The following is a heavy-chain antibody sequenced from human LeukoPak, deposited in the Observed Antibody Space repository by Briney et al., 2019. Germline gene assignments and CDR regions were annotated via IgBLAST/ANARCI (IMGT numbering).Heavy chain of an antibody. CDR2: IYTSGST. J-gene: IGHJ6*03. CDR3: ARHALDYDFWSGYYAIGEAYYYYYMDV. CDR1: GGSISSYY. D-gene: IGHD3-3*01. V-gene: IGHV4-4*09. Sequence: SETLSLTCTVSGGSISSYYWSWIRQPPGKGLEWIGYIYTSGSTNYNPSLKSRVTISVDTSKNQFSLKLSSVTAADTAVYYCARHALDYDFWSGYYAIGEAYYYYYMDVWGKGTTVTVSS.